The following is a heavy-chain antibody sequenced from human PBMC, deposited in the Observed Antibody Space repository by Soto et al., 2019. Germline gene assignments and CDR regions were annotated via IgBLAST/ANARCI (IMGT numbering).Heavy chain of an antibody. D-gene: IGHD1-26*01. CDR3: ARSPATDYGMDV. CDR2: INSDGSST. CDR1: GFTFSSYW. Sequence: GGSLRLSCAASGFTFSSYWMHWVRQAPGKGLVWVSRINSDGSSTSYADSVKGRFTISRDNAKNTLYLQMNSLRAEDTAVYYCARSPATDYGMDVWGQGTTVTVSS. J-gene: IGHJ6*02. V-gene: IGHV3-74*01.